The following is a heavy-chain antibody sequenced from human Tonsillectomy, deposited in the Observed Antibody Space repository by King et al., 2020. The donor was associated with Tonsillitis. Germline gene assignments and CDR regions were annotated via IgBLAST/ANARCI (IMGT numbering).Heavy chain of an antibody. J-gene: IGHJ6*03. CDR1: GASISNYY. V-gene: IGHV4-59*01. D-gene: IGHD3-3*01. CDR3: AGSPYDFWSTSYYYYYYMDV. CDR2: IYYIGTT. Sequence: VQLQESGPGLVKPSETLSLTCTVSGASISNYYWSWIRQPPGKGLEWIGYIYYIGTTNYNPSLKSRVTISVDTSKNQFSLKVSSVTAADTAVYYCAGSPYDFWSTSYYYYYYMDVWGQGTTVTVSS.